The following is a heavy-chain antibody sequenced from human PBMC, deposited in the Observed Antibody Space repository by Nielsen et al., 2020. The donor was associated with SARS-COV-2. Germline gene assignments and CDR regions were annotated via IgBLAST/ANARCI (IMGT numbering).Heavy chain of an antibody. D-gene: IGHD2-2*01. J-gene: IGHJ4*02. CDR3: ARAPTSCYVFDH. CDR1: GFTFSSYS. V-gene: IGHV3-21*01. Sequence: GESLKISCAASGFTFSSYSMNWVRQAPGKGLEWVSSISSSSSYIYYADSVKGRFTISRDNAKNSLYLQMNSLRAEDTAVYYCARAPTSCYVFDHWGQGTLVTVPS. CDR2: ISSSSSYI.